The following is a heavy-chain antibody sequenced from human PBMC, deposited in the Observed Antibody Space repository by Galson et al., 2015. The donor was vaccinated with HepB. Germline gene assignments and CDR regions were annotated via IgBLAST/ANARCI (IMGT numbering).Heavy chain of an antibody. V-gene: IGHV4-39*01. D-gene: IGHD2-21*01. Sequence: SETLSLTCTVSGGSISSSAFYWAWIRQPPAKGLEWIGSIYYSGVTYYNPSLKSRVILSVGTSKNQFSLRLTSVTAADTAVYYCARLRGDTGVFEIWGQGTMVTVSA. CDR1: GGSISSSAFY. CDR2: IYYSGVT. J-gene: IGHJ3*02. CDR3: ARLRGDTGVFEI.